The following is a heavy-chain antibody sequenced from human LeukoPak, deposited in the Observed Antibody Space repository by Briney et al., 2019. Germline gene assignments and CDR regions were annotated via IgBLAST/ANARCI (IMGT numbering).Heavy chain of an antibody. CDR1: GGSISSYY. Sequence: SETLSLTCNVSGGSISSYYWNWIRQPPGKGLEWIGYIYYSGSTNYNPSLKSRVTISVDTSKNQFSLKLSSVTAADTAVYYCARVPIRGYSYGAGAFDIWGQGTMVTVSS. CDR3: ARVPIRGYSYGAGAFDI. D-gene: IGHD5-18*01. CDR2: IYYSGST. V-gene: IGHV4-59*01. J-gene: IGHJ3*02.